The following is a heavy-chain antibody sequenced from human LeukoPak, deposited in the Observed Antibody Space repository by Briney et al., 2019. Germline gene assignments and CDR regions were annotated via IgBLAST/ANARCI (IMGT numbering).Heavy chain of an antibody. Sequence: GGSLRLSCAASGFFFNTYWMHWVRQAPGKGLVWVARIISVGSTTNHADSVKGRFTISRDNSKSTPYLQLNGLRAEDTAVYYCSREGSLEYYFDYWLRATLVTVCS. CDR2: IISVGSTT. J-gene: IGHJ4*02. V-gene: IGHV3-74*01. CDR3: SREGSLEYYFDY. D-gene: IGHD3-10*01. CDR1: GFFFNTYW.